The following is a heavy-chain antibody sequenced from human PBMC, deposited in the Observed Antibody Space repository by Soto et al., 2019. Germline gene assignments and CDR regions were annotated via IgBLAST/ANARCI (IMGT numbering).Heavy chain of an antibody. D-gene: IGHD3-9*01. Sequence: QLQLVESGGGLVNPGGSLRLSCAASGFTFSDYFMSWIRQAPGKGLEWVSYISPSRRYTSYTDSVRGRFTISRDNAQNSLYLQMNSLRDEDTAVDYCASLRPGYYDILTGFGALDIWGQGTVVTVSS. J-gene: IGHJ3*02. V-gene: IGHV3-11*06. CDR1: GFTFSDYF. CDR2: ISPSRRYT. CDR3: ASLRPGYYDILTGFGALDI.